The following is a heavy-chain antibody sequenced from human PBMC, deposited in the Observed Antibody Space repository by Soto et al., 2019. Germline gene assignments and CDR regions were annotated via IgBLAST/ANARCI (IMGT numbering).Heavy chain of an antibody. V-gene: IGHV4-4*02. Sequence: PSETLSLTCSVSGDSISNNKWWSWVRQPPGKGLEWIGEMHHSGSIHYNASLKSRATLSVDKSRNQFSLKLSSVTAADTAVYYCTTDPVTMIVVVPSSGWGQGTLVTVSS. D-gene: IGHD3-22*01. CDR3: TTDPVTMIVVVPSSG. CDR1: GDSISNNKW. CDR2: MHHSGSI. J-gene: IGHJ4*02.